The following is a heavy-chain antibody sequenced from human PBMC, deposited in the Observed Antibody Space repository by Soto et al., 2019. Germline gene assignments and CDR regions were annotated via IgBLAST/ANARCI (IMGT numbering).Heavy chain of an antibody. V-gene: IGHV3-23*01. J-gene: IGHJ6*02. CDR1: GFTFSSYA. CDR2: ISGSGGST. Sequence: PGGSLRLSCAASGFTFSSYAMSWVRQAPGKGLEWVSAISGSGGSTYYADSVKGRFTISRDNSKNTLYLQMNSLRAEDTAVYYCAKDLSVVVVAAPSYYYYYGMDVWGQGTTVTVSS. CDR3: AKDLSVVVVAAPSYYYYYGMDV. D-gene: IGHD2-15*01.